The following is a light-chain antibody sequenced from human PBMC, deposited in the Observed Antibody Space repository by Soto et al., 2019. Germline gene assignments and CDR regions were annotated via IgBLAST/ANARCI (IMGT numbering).Light chain of an antibody. CDR2: EVS. CDR3: ASYTGSDTLV. Sequence: QSALTQPPSASGSPGQSVTISCTGTSSDVGGYNYVSWYQQHPGKAPKLMIYEVSKRPSGVPDRLSGSKAGNTASLTVSGLQVEDEADYYCASYTGSDTLVFGGGTKVTVL. CDR1: SSDVGGYNY. V-gene: IGLV2-8*01. J-gene: IGLJ2*01.